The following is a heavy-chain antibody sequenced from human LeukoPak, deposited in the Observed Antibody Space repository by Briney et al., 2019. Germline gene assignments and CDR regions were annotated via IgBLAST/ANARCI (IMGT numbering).Heavy chain of an antibody. CDR2: IYYSGST. J-gene: IGHJ4*02. CDR1: GGSISSGGYY. CDR3: ARVPVAGEIDY. D-gene: IGHD6-19*01. Sequence: SETLYLTCTVSGGSISSGGYYWSWIRQHPGKGLEWIGYIYYSGSTYYNPSLKSRVTISVDTSKNQFSLKLSSVTAADTAVYYCARVPVAGEIDYWGQGTLVTVSS. V-gene: IGHV4-31*03.